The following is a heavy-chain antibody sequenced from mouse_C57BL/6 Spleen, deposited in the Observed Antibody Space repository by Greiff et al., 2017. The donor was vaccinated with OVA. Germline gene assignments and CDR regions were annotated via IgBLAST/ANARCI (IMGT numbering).Heavy chain of an antibody. CDR2: INPNNGGT. Sequence: VQLQQSGPELVKPGASVKISCKASGYTFTDYYMNWVKQSHGKSLEWIGDINPNNGGTSYNQKFKGKGTLTVDKSSSTAYMEIRSLTASDSAVYNCARTYEGRGKGSTL. D-gene: IGHD5-1*01. CDR3: ARTYEG. CDR1: GYTFTDYY. V-gene: IGHV1-26*01. J-gene: IGHJ2*01.